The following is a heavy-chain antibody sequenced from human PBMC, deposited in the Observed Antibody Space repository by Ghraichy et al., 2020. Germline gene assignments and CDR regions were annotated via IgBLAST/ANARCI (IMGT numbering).Heavy chain of an antibody. CDR1: GGSISSYY. Sequence: SETLSLTCTVSGGSISSYYWSWIRQPPGKGLEWIGYIYYSGSTNYNPSLKSRVTISVDTSKNQFSLKLSSVTAADTAVYYCAGEYGTPWSWFDPWGQGTLVTVSS. D-gene: IGHD1-26*01. CDR2: IYYSGST. J-gene: IGHJ5*02. CDR3: AGEYGTPWSWFDP. V-gene: IGHV4-59*01.